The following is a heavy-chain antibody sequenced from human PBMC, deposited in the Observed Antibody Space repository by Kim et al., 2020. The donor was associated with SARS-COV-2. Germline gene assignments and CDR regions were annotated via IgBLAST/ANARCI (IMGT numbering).Heavy chain of an antibody. CDR2: NYGGSGGT. V-gene: IGHV3-23*03. Sequence: GGSLRLSCAASGFTSSMYAMNWVRQAPRKGLEWVSVNYGGSGGTYYADSVKGRFSISRDDSKNTLYLQMSNLGAEDTAVYYCVKDQVSSGFAVWGFDLWGQGTLVTVSS. J-gene: IGHJ4*02. CDR1: GFTSSMYA. CDR3: VKDQVSSGFAVWGFDL. D-gene: IGHD3-16*01.